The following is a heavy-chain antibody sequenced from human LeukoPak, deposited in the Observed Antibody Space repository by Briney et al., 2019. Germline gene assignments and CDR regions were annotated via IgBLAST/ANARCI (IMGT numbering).Heavy chain of an antibody. V-gene: IGHV1-2*02. CDR2: INPNSGGT. D-gene: IGHD2-2*01. CDR1: GYTFTGYY. CDR3: ARGRVVVVPAAIRPKFDP. J-gene: IGHJ5*02. Sequence: ASVTVSCTASGYTFTGYYMHWVRQAPGQGLEWMGWINPNSGGTNYAQKFQGRVTMTRDTSISTAYMELSRLRSDDTAVYYCARGRVVVVPAAIRPKFDPWGQGTLVTVSS.